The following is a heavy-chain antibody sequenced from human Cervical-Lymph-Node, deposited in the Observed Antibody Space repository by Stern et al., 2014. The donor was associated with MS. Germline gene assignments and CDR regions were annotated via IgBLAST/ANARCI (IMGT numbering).Heavy chain of an antibody. CDR2: INPNSGAT. CDR3: ASPLGDTSGFSY. J-gene: IGHJ4*02. Sequence: QMQLVQSGAEVKKPGASVKVSCKASGYTFIGYYMNWVRQAPGQGLEWMGRINPNSGATIYAQKFQGRVAMTRDTSINTAHMELSRLRSDDTAVYYCASPLGDTSGFSYWGQGSLVIVSS. CDR1: GYTFIGYY. V-gene: IGHV1-2*06. D-gene: IGHD3-22*01.